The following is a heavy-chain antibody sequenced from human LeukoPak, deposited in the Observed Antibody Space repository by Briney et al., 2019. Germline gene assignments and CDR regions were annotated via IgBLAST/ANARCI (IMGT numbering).Heavy chain of an antibody. CDR3: AREQGGYSYGYY. J-gene: IGHJ4*02. D-gene: IGHD5-18*01. Sequence: ASVKVSCKTFGYTFTSYGVSWVRQAPGQGLEWMGWINTHKGNTNYAQKFQDRVTMTTDTSTSTAYMELRILRSDDTAVYYCAREQGGYSYGYYWGQGTLVTVSS. CDR1: GYTFTSYG. V-gene: IGHV1-18*01. CDR2: INTHKGNT.